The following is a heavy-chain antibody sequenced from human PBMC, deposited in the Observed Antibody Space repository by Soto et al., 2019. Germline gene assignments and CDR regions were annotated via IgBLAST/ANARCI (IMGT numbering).Heavy chain of an antibody. V-gene: IGHV4-39*01. J-gene: IGHJ4*02. Sequence: KPSETLSLTCTVSGGSISSSSYYWGWIRQPPGKGLEWIGSIYYSGSTYYNPSLKSRVTISVDTSKNQFPLKLSSVTAADTAVYYCARRYYDFLSGYLSLYYFYYWCQGTLVTISS. CDR3: ARRYYDFLSGYLSLYYFYY. CDR2: IYYSGST. CDR1: GGSISSSSYY. D-gene: IGHD3-3*01.